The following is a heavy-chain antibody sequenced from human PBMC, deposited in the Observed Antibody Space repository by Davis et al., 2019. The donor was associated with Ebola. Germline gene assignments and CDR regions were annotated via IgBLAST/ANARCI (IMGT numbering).Heavy chain of an antibody. J-gene: IGHJ4*02. D-gene: IGHD2-2*02. CDR2: ISAYNGNT. V-gene: IGHV1-18*01. CDR3: ARDGSVAAIELDY. Sequence: ASVKVSCKASGYTFSSHGISWVRQAPGQGLEWMGWISAYNGNTNYAQRFQDRVTMTTDTSTNTAYMEVRGLRSDDTAVYYCARDGSVAAIELDYWGQGTLVTVSS. CDR1: GYTFSSHG.